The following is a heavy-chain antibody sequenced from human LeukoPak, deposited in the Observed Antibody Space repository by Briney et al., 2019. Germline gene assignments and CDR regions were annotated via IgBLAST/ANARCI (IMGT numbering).Heavy chain of an antibody. D-gene: IGHD6-19*01. CDR1: GGSTSSYY. J-gene: IGHJ3*02. CDR3: ARYSSGWRSFDI. CDR2: IYYSGST. V-gene: IGHV4-59*01. Sequence: SETLSLTCTVSGGSTSSYYWSWIRQPPGKGLEWIGYIYYSGSTNYNPSLKSRVTISVDTSKNQFSLNLSSVTAADTAEYYCARYSSGWRSFDIWGQGTMVTVSS.